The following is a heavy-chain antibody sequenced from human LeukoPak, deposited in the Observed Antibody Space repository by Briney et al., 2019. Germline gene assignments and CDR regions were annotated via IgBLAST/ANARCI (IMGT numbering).Heavy chain of an antibody. CDR3: ASPQNYDSSGYYVDY. V-gene: IGHV3-7*01. CDR2: IKQDGGEK. J-gene: IGHJ4*01. D-gene: IGHD3-22*01. CDR1: GFTFSNYW. Sequence: GGSLRLSCAASGFTFSNYWMNWVRQAPGKGLEWVANIKQDGGEKSYVDSVKGRFTISRDNAKNSLHLQMNSLRAEDTAVYYCASPQNYDSSGYYVDYWGQGTLVTVSS.